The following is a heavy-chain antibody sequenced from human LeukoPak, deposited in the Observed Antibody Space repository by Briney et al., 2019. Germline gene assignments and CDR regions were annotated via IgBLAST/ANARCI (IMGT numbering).Heavy chain of an antibody. J-gene: IGHJ6*02. V-gene: IGHV1-69*04. Sequence: ASVKVSCKASGGTFSSYAISWVRQAPGQGLEWMGRIIPILGIANYAQKFQGRVTITADKSTSTAYMELSSLRSEDTAVYYCARRWFGAALYYYYGMDVWGQGTTVTVSS. CDR3: ARRWFGAALYYYYGMDV. CDR1: GGTFSSYA. CDR2: IIPILGIA. D-gene: IGHD3-10*01.